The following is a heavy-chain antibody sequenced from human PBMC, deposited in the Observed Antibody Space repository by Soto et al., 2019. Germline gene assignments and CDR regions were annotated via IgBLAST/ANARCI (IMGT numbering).Heavy chain of an antibody. V-gene: IGHV3-23*01. J-gene: IGHJ4*02. CDR3: AKEGASPADTDYFAY. D-gene: IGHD3-16*01. CDR1: GFTFSSYA. CDR2: ISGRGGST. Sequence: EVQLLESGGGLVQPGVSLRLSCAASGFTFSSYAMSWVRQAPGKGLEWVSAISGRGGSTYYADSVKSRFTISRDNSKNAPDLQTNSLRAEDTAVYYCAKEGASPADTDYFAYCGQGTLVTVCS.